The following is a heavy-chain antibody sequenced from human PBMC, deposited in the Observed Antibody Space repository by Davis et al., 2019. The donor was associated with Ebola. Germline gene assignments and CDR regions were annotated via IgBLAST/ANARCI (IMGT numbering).Heavy chain of an antibody. V-gene: IGHV1-2*02. CDR3: ARGTSGSFDY. J-gene: IGHJ4*02. CDR1: GYTFTRYY. CDR2: INPNSGGT. D-gene: IGHD2-2*01. Sequence: ASVKVSCKASGYTFTRYYIHWVRQAPGQGLEWMGWINPNSGGTYYAQQYQDRVSMTTDTSTNTAYMELRSLRSDDTAVYYCARGTSGSFDYWGQGTLVTVSS.